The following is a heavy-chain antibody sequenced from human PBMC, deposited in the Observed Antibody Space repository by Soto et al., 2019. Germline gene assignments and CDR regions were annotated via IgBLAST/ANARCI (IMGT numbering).Heavy chain of an antibody. V-gene: IGHV3-53*01. CDR1: GFSVSSNY. CDR2: IYSGGST. Sequence: GGSLRLSCVVSGFSVSSNYMSWVRQAPGKGLEWVSVIYSGGSTYYADSVKGRFTISRDNAKNSLYLQMNSLRDEDTAVYYCARDYGDYDDYWGQGTLVTVAS. D-gene: IGHD4-17*01. CDR3: ARDYGDYDDY. J-gene: IGHJ4*02.